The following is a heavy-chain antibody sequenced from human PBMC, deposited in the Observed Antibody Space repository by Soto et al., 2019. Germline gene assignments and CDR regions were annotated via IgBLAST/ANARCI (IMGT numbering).Heavy chain of an antibody. J-gene: IGHJ5*02. Sequence: QVQLVQSGAEVKKPGSSVKVSCKASGGTFSSYTISWVRQAPGQGLEWMRRFIPILGIANYAQKFQGRVTITAHKSTSTAYMELSSLRSEDTAVYYCAREWLVAPAAMIFGWFDPWGQGTLVTVSS. V-gene: IGHV1-69*08. CDR1: GGTFSSYT. D-gene: IGHD2-2*01. CDR3: AREWLVAPAAMIFGWFDP. CDR2: FIPILGIA.